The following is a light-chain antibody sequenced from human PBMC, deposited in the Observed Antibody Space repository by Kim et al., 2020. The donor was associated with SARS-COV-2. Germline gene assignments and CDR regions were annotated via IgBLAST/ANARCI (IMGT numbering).Light chain of an antibody. J-gene: IGKJ2*01. CDR2: DAS. Sequence: SASLGDRVTITCQASQDISNFLNWYQQKPGRAPTVLISDASRLETGVPSRFSGSGSGTEFSFTISSLHPEDIGTYFCHQYDSLPYTFGQGTKLEI. V-gene: IGKV1-33*01. CDR3: HQYDSLPYT. CDR1: QDISNF.